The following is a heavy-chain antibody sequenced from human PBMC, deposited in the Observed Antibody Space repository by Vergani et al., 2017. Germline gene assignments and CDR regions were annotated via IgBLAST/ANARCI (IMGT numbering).Heavy chain of an antibody. CDR3: AKAGQYDSDNFHDS. J-gene: IGHJ1*01. D-gene: IGHD3-22*01. CDR1: GFTFSTYD. Sequence: EVQLLESGGGLVQPGGSLRLSCAASGFTFSTYDMHWVRQATGKGLEWVSAIGTAGDTYYPGSVKGRFTISRENAKNSLYLQMHGLRAGDTAVYYCAKAGQYDSDNFHDSWGQGALVTVAS. CDR2: IGTAGDT. V-gene: IGHV3-13*01.